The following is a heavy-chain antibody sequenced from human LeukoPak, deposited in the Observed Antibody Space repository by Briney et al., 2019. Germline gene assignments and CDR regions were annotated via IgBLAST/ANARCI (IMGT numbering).Heavy chain of an antibody. Sequence: GASVKVSCKASGYTFTGYYMHWVRQAPGQGLEWMGWINPNSGGTNYAQKFQGRVTMTRDTSISTAYMELSRLRSDDTAVYYCARRFPNGGSIAARRGYYYYMDVWGKGTTVTVSS. D-gene: IGHD6-6*01. CDR1: GYTFTGYY. CDR3: ARRFPNGGSIAARRGYYYYMDV. V-gene: IGHV1-2*02. CDR2: INPNSGGT. J-gene: IGHJ6*03.